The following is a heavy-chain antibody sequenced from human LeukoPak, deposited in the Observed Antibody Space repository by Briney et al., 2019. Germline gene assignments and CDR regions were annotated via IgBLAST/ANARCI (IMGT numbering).Heavy chain of an antibody. Sequence: ASVKVSCKASGYTFTGHYMNWVRLAPGQGLEWMGWINPTGGTTYAQKFQDRVTTTRDTSINTAYMELSGLRSDDTAVYYCARDLGWSSSHWGQGTLVTVSS. CDR2: INPTGGT. D-gene: IGHD6-6*01. CDR1: GYTFTGHY. CDR3: ARDLGWSSSH. V-gene: IGHV1-2*02. J-gene: IGHJ4*02.